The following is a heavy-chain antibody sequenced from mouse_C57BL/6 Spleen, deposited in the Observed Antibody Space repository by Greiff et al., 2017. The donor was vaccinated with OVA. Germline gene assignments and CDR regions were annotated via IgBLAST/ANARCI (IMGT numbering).Heavy chain of an antibody. D-gene: IGHD1-3*01. CDR3: TRKTSSWFAY. CDR1: GYTFTDYE. J-gene: IGHJ3*01. Sequence: SGAELVRPGASVTLSCKASGYTFTDYEMHWVKQTPVHGLEWIGAIDPETGGTAYNQKFKGKAILTADKSSSTAYMERRSLTSEDSAVYYCTRKTSSWFAYWGQGTLVTVSA. V-gene: IGHV1-15*01. CDR2: IDPETGGT.